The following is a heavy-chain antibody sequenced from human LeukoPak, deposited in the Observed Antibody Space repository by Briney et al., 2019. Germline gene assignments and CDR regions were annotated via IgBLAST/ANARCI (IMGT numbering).Heavy chain of an antibody. D-gene: IGHD2-15*01. Sequence: GGSLRLSCAASGFTVSSNYMSWVRQAPGKGLEWVSVIYSGGSTYYADSVKGRFTISRDNSKNTLYLQLNRLRADDTAVYYCAKHSAASCYSPLDYWGQGTLVTVSS. CDR2: IYSGGST. J-gene: IGHJ4*02. V-gene: IGHV3-53*01. CDR1: GFTVSSNY. CDR3: AKHSAASCYSPLDY.